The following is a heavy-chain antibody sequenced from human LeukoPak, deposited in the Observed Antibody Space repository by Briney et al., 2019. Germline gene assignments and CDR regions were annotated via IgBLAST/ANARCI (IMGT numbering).Heavy chain of an antibody. CDR1: GYTFTGYY. Sequence: ASVKVSCNTSGYTFTGYYMHWVRQAPGQGLEWMGSINLNSGGTNYAQKFQGRVTMTRDTSISTAYMELSRLRSDDTAVYYCARDLVTMTRDWGQGTLVTVSS. D-gene: IGHD3-22*01. V-gene: IGHV1-2*02. J-gene: IGHJ4*02. CDR3: ARDLVTMTRD. CDR2: INLNSGGT.